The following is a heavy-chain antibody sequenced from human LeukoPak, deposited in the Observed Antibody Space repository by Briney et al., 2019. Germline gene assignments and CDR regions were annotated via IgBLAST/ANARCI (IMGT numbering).Heavy chain of an antibody. CDR1: GFTFSSYG. V-gene: IGHV3-30*18. CDR3: AKDLYNFGTSPFDY. D-gene: IGHD1-20*01. J-gene: IGHJ4*02. Sequence: GRSLRLSCAASGFTFSSYGMHWVRQAPSKGLEWVAGISNDGSNKNYADSVKGRFTFSRDDSKNTLYLQMNSLRAEDTAVYYCAKDLYNFGTSPFDYWGQGTLVTVSS. CDR2: ISNDGSNK.